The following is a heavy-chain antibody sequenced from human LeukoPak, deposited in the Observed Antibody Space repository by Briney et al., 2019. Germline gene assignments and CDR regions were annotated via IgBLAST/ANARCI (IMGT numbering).Heavy chain of an antibody. D-gene: IGHD1-7*01. V-gene: IGHV4-38-2*02. CDR3: ARDRGQRGNWNYDY. J-gene: IGHJ4*02. Sequence: SETLSLTCTVSGYSISSGYYWGWIRQPPGKGLEWIGSIYHSGSTYYNPSLKSRVTISVDTSKNQFSLKLSSVTAADTAVYYCARDRGQRGNWNYDYWGQGTLVTVSS. CDR1: GYSISSGYY. CDR2: IYHSGST.